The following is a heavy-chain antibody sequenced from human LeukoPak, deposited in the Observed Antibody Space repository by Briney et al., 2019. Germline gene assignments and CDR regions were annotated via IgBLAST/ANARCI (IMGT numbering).Heavy chain of an antibody. CDR1: GYSFANNW. CDR3: ARGGGYNYGTFDY. D-gene: IGHD5-18*01. V-gene: IGHV5-51*01. Sequence: GESLKISCKGSGYSFANNWIAWVRQMPGKGLEWMGIIYPGDSDTRYSPSFQGQVTISADKSISTAYLQWSSLKASDTAMYYYARGGGYNYGTFDYWGQGTLVTVSS. CDR2: IYPGDSDT. J-gene: IGHJ4*02.